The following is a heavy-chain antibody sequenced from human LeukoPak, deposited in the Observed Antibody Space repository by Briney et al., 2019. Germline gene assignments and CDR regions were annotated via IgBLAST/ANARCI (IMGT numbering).Heavy chain of an antibody. CDR3: ARGRWSATTASYYLPF. CDR2: INAGNSNT. CDR1: EYTFTDYA. D-gene: IGHD3-22*01. V-gene: IGHV1-3*01. J-gene: IGHJ4*02. Sequence: SVNLSFKSSEYTFTDYAINWVRQAPAQRLELMGWINAGNSNTRYSHTFQGRVTITSYTSASTAYMELSSLPSDGTAVYYCARGRWSATTASYYLPFWGQGTLVPVSS.